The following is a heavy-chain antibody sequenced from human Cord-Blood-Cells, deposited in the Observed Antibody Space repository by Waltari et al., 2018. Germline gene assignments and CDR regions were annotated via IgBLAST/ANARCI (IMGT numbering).Heavy chain of an antibody. V-gene: IGHV3-53*01. J-gene: IGHJ4*02. CDR1: GFTVSSNY. Sequence: EVQLVESGGGLIQPGGSLRLSCAASGFTVSSNYMSWVRQAPGKGVEWVSVIYSGGSTYYSDSVEGRFTISRDNSKNTLYLQMNSLRAEDTAVYYCARDFYFDYWGQGTLVTVSS. CDR2: IYSGGST. CDR3: ARDFYFDY.